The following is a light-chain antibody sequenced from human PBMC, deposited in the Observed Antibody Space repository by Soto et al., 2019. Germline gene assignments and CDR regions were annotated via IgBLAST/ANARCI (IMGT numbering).Light chain of an antibody. CDR2: DVS. CDR1: SSDIGGYNY. J-gene: IGLJ2*01. Sequence: QSALTQPASVSGSPGQSITISCTGTSSDIGGYNYVSWYQQHPGKGPKLMIYDVSSRPSGVSHRFSGSKSGDTASLTISGLQAEDEADYYCSSYTSSSTVVFGGGTKVPVL. CDR3: SSYTSSSTVV. V-gene: IGLV2-14*03.